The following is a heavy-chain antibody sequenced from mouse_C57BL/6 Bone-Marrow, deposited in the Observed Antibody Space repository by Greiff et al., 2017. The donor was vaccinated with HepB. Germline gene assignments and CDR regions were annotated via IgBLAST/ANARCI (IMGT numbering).Heavy chain of an antibody. V-gene: IGHV1-82*01. CDR2: IYPGDGDT. CDR3: ARREIYYALDY. CDR1: GYAFSSSW. D-gene: IGHD2-1*01. J-gene: IGHJ2*01. Sequence: LQESGPELVKPGASVKISCKASGYAFSSSWMNWVKQRPGKGLEWIGRIYPGDGDTNYNGKFKGKATLTADKSSSTAYMQLSSLTSEDSAVYFCARREIYYALDYWGQGTTLTVSS.